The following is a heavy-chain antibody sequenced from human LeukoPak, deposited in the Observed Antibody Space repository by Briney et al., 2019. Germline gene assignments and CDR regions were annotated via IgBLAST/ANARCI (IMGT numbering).Heavy chain of an antibody. Sequence: GASVKVSCKASGYTFTGYYMHWVRQAPGQGLEWMGWINPNSGGTNYAQKFQGRVTMTRDTSISTAYMELSRLRSDDTAVYYCARARRGSYGDPGDIWGQGTMVTVSS. J-gene: IGHJ3*02. CDR2: INPNSGGT. CDR1: GYTFTGYY. CDR3: ARARRGSYGDPGDI. D-gene: IGHD3-16*01. V-gene: IGHV1-2*02.